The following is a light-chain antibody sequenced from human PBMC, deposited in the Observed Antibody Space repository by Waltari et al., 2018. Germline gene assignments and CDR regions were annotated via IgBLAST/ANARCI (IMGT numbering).Light chain of an antibody. CDR1: RSDAARYDY. Sequence: QSALTQFPSASGSPGQSVTISCTGTRSDAARYDYVPWYQQHPGKAPKLVIYEVTKRPSGVPDRFSGSKSGNTASLTVSGLQAEDEAIYYCCSYGGSDNWVFGGGTKLTVL. J-gene: IGLJ3*02. CDR2: EVT. CDR3: CSYGGSDNWV. V-gene: IGLV2-8*01.